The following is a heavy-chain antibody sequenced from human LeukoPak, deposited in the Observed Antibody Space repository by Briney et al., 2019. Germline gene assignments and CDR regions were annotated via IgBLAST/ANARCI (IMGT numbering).Heavy chain of an antibody. CDR3: AGHTPITMVRGVIINY. CDR1: GYSFTSYW. D-gene: IGHD3-10*01. V-gene: IGHV5-10-1*01. CDR2: IDPSDSYT. Sequence: GESLKISCKGSGYSFTSYWISWVRQMPGKGLEWMGWIDPSDSYTNYSPSFQGHVTISADKSISTAYLQWSSLKASDTAMYYCAGHTPITMVRGVIINYWGQGTLVTVSS. J-gene: IGHJ4*02.